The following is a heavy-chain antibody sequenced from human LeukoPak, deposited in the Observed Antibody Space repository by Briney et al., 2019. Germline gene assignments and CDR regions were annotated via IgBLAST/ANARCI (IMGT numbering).Heavy chain of an antibody. V-gene: IGHV3-20*04. J-gene: IGHJ4*02. CDR2: INWNGGST. D-gene: IGHD3-22*01. CDR3: ARNFGGGDSSGPYY. Sequence: GGSLRLSCAASRFTFNDYGMSWVRQAPGKGLEWVSGINWNGGSTGYADSVKGRFAISRDNAKNSLYLQMNSLRAEDTALYYCARNFGGGDSSGPYYWGQGTLVTVSS. CDR1: RFTFNDYG.